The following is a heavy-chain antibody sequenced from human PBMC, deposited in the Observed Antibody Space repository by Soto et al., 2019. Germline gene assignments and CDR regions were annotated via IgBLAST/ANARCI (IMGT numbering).Heavy chain of an antibody. CDR1: GFTVSSNY. D-gene: IGHD6-13*01. Sequence: EVQLVESGGGLVQPGGSLRLSCAASGFTVSSNYMSWVRQAPGKGLEWVSVIYSGGSTYYADSVKGRFTISRDNSKNTLYLQMNSLRAEDTAVHYCARDRGVAAAGLLGYWGQGTLVTVSS. CDR2: IYSGGST. CDR3: ARDRGVAAAGLLGY. J-gene: IGHJ4*02. V-gene: IGHV3-66*01.